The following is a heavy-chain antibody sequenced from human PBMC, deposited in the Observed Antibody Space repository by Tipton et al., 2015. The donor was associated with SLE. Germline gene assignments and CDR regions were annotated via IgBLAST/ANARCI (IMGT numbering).Heavy chain of an antibody. V-gene: IGHV4-39*01. CDR3: ARHQGPYTTSWFGWFDP. CDR1: GGSVSSGNYY. J-gene: IGHJ5*02. Sequence: TLSLTCTVSGGSVSSGNYYWGWIRQPPGKGLEWLGSVYSDGTPYYNPSLKSRLTMSVDSSNNQFSLTLSSVTAADTALYYCARHQGPYTTSWFGWFDPWGQGLLVTVSS. D-gene: IGHD3-10*01. CDR2: VYSDGTP.